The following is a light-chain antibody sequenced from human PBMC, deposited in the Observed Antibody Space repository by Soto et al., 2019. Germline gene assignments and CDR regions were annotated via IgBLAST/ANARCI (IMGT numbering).Light chain of an antibody. Sequence: DIQMTQSPSSLSASVGARVTITCRASQSISSYLNWYQQKPGKAPKLLIYAASSLQSGVPSRFSGSGSGTDFTLTISSLQPEDFATYYCQQSYSTSGTFGQGTKLEIK. V-gene: IGKV1-39*01. CDR1: QSISSY. CDR2: AAS. J-gene: IGKJ2*01. CDR3: QQSYSTSGT.